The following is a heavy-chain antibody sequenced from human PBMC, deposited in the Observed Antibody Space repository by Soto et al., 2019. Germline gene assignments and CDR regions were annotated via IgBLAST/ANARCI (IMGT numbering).Heavy chain of an antibody. CDR3: TTVAPYYYDTSDFFGPSDY. D-gene: IGHD3-22*01. Sequence: GGSLRLSCVASGFTFSNAWMSWVRQAPGKGLEWVGRIKSTADGGTTDYAAPVKGRFTISREHSKNTLYLQMNSLKTEDTAVYFCTTVAPYYYDTSDFFGPSDYWGQGTLVTVS. V-gene: IGHV3-15*01. CDR1: GFTFSNAW. CDR2: IKSTADGGTT. J-gene: IGHJ4*02.